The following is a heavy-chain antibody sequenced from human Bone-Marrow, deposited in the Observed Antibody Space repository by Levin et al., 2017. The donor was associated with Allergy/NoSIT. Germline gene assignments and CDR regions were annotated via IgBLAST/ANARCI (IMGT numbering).Heavy chain of an antibody. Sequence: GGSLRRSCAASGFTLTNCWMRWVRQAPGKGLEWVANINQDGSEENYVDSVKGRFTISTDYAKSSLYLQMTSLRAEDTGLYFCASSWGSALDLWGQGTMVSV. D-gene: IGHD3-16*01. CDR1: GFTLTNCW. J-gene: IGHJ3*01. CDR3: ASSWGSALDL. CDR2: INQDGSEE. V-gene: IGHV3-7*02.